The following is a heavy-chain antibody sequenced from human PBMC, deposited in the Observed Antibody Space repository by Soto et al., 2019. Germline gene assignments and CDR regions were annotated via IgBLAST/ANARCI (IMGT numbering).Heavy chain of an antibody. V-gene: IGHV1-46*01. CDR2: INPSGGST. Sequence: QVQLVQSGAEVKKPGASVKVSCKASGYTFTSYYMHWVRQAPGQGLEWMGIINPSGGSTSYAQKFQGRVTMTRDTSTSTVYMELSSLGSEDTAVYYWARDLRAVVVVAAKYYFDYGGQGPLVTVSS. D-gene: IGHD2-15*01. CDR1: GYTFTSYY. CDR3: ARDLRAVVVVAAKYYFDY. J-gene: IGHJ4*02.